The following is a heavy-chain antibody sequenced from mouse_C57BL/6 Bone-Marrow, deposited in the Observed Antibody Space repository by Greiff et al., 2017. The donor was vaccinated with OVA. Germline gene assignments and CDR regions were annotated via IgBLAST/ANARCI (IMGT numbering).Heavy chain of an antibody. V-gene: IGHV6-3*01. CDR2: IRLKSDNYAT. Sequence: EVKLMESGGGLVQPGGSMKLSCVASGFTFSNYWMNWVRQSPEKGLEWVAQIRLKSDNYATHYAESVKGRFTISRDDSKSSVYLQMNNLRAEDTGIYYCTGDSRYAMDYWGQGTSVTVSS. CDR3: TGDSRYAMDY. CDR1: GFTFSNYW. J-gene: IGHJ4*01.